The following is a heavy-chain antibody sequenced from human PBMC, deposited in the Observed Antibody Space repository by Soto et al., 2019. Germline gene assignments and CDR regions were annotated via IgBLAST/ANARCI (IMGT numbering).Heavy chain of an antibody. CDR2: INPSGGST. CDR1: GYTFTSYY. Sequence: ASVKVSCKASGYTFTSYYMHWVRQAPGQGLEWMGIINPSGGSTSYAQKFQGRVTMTRDTSTSTVYMELSSLRSEDMAVYYCARDAGEIHDYGDDPNDYWGQGTLVTVSS. CDR3: ARDAGEIHDYGDDPNDY. D-gene: IGHD4-17*01. J-gene: IGHJ4*02. V-gene: IGHV1-46*01.